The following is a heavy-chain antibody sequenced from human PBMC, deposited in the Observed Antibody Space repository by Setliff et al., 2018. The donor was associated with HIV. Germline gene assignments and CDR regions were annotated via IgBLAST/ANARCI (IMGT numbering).Heavy chain of an antibody. CDR1: GFIFDDHA. D-gene: IGHD3-10*01. CDR3: AKGPTGSGSSYLDF. J-gene: IGHJ4*02. V-gene: IGHV3-43D*03. Sequence: GGSLRLSCAASGFIFDDHAMHWVRQVPGKGLEWVSLITWNGDRAYYTDSVKGRFTVSRDNSKNSFYLQMNSLRDEDTGLNYCAKGPTGSGSSYLDFWGQGTLVTVSS. CDR2: ITWNGDRA.